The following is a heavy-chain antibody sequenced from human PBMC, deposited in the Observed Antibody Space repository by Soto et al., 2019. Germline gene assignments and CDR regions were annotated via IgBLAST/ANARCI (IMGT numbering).Heavy chain of an antibody. CDR1: GYTFTSYG. J-gene: IGHJ4*02. D-gene: IGHD5-12*01. V-gene: IGHV1-18*04. Sequence: GASVKVSCKASGYTFTSYGISWVRQAPGQGLDWMGWISAYNGNTKYAQDLQGRVTMTTDTSTSTAYMELRSLRSDDTAMYYCARFSGDGYKLYYFDYWGQGTLVTVSS. CDR3: ARFSGDGYKLYYFDY. CDR2: ISAYNGNT.